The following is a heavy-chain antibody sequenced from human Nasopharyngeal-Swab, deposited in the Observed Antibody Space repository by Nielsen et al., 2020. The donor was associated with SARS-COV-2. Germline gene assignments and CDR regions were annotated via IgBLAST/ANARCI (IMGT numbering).Heavy chain of an antibody. Sequence: WARHAPEQGGEWMGIINPTDGSTSYAQKFEGRVTMTRVTSTSTVYMELNSLRSEDTAVYYCARVLPFRITGTSGMDVWGQGTTVTVSS. J-gene: IGHJ6*02. CDR2: INPTDGST. V-gene: IGHV1-46*01. D-gene: IGHD1-7*01. CDR3: ARVLPFRITGTSGMDV.